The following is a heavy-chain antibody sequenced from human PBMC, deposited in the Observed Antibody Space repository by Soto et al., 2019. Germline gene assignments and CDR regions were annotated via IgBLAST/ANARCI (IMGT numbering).Heavy chain of an antibody. CDR2: IIPILGIA. V-gene: IGHV1-69*08. Sequence: QVQLVQSGAEVKKPGSSVKVSCKASGGTFSRYTISWVRQAPGQGLEWMGRIIPILGIANYAQKFQGSVTITSDKSTSTAYMELSSLRAEDTVVYYCARDGSSSWRNYYYYGMDVWGQGTTVTVPS. J-gene: IGHJ6*02. D-gene: IGHD6-13*01. CDR3: ARDGSSSWRNYYYYGMDV. CDR1: GGTFSRYT.